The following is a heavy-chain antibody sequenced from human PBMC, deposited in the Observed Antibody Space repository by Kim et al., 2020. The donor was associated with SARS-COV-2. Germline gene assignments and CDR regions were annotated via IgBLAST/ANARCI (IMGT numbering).Heavy chain of an antibody. Sequence: EKYYVDSVKGRFTISRDNAKNSLYLQMNSLRAEDTAVYYCARDSSWYFDYWGQGTLVTVSS. CDR3: ARDSSWYFDY. V-gene: IGHV3-7*01. J-gene: IGHJ4*02. CDR2: EK.